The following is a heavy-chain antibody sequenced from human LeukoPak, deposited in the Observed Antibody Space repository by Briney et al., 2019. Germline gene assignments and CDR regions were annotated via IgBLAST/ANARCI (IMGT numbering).Heavy chain of an antibody. D-gene: IGHD1-26*01. CDR3: ARSLVVGATYPYH. CDR1: GYIFTSYG. CDR2: ISLNNGNT. V-gene: IGHV1-18*01. Sequence: ASVKVSCKATGYIFTSYGISWVRQAPGQGLEWMGWISLNNGNTNYAQKFQGRVTMSTDTSTNTAYMELRSLTSDDTAVYYCARSLVVGATYPYHWGQGTLVTVSS. J-gene: IGHJ5*02.